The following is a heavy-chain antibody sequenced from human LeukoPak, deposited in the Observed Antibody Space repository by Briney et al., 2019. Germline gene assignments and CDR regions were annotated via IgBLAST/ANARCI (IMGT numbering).Heavy chain of an antibody. J-gene: IGHJ4*02. D-gene: IGHD3-9*01. CDR1: GFTFSSYW. CDR2: IKQGGSEK. CDR3: ARDEYDILTGKELDY. Sequence: GGSLRLSCAASGFTFSSYWMSWVRQAPGKGLEWVANIKQGGSEKYYVDSVKGRFTISRDNAKNSLYLQMNSLRAEDTAVYYCARDEYDILTGKELDYWGQGTLVTVSS. V-gene: IGHV3-7*03.